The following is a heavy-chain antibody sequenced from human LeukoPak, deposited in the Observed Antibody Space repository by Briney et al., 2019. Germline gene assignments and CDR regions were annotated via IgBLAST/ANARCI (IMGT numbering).Heavy chain of an antibody. CDR1: GYTVTSYG. V-gene: IGHV1-18*01. D-gene: IGHD3-22*01. CDR2: ISAYNGNT. CDR3: ARLPNYYDSSGYYYFDY. J-gene: IGHJ4*02. Sequence: GASVKVSCKASGYTVTSYGIGWVRQAPGQGLEWMGWISAYNGNTNYAQKLQGRGTMTTDTSTRTAYMELRSLRSDDTAVYYCARLPNYYDSSGYYYFDYWGQGTLVTVSS.